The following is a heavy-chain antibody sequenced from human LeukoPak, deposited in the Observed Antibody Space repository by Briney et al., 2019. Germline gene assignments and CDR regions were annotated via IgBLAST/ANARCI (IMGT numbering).Heavy chain of an antibody. D-gene: IGHD5-12*01. CDR1: GFTFSSYA. CDR2: ISYDGSNK. V-gene: IGHV3-30*04. CDR3: ARERNSGYDMGVFDY. J-gene: IGHJ4*02. Sequence: GGSLRLSCAASGFTFSSYAMHWVRQARGKGLEWVAVISYDGSNKYYADSVKGRFTISRDNSKNMLYLQMNSLRAEDTAVYYCARERNSGYDMGVFDYWGQGTLVTVSS.